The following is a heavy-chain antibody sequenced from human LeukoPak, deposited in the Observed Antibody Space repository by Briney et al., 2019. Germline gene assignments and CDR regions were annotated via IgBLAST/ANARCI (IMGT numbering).Heavy chain of an antibody. Sequence: GGSLRLSCAASGFSFSTFGMHWVRQTPGKGLEWVSHISKGETNKYYADSVKGRFTISRDTSKNTLFLQMNSLRVEDTAVYYCAKDNPVLDSWGQGTLVTVSS. CDR1: GFSFSTFG. CDR2: ISKGETNK. J-gene: IGHJ4*02. CDR3: AKDNPVLDS. V-gene: IGHV3-30*18.